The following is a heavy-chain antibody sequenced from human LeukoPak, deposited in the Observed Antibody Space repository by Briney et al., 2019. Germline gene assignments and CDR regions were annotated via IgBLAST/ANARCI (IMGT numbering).Heavy chain of an antibody. CDR3: ARQKGDSSGYWY. J-gene: IGHJ4*02. D-gene: IGHD3-22*01. Sequence: GESLKISCEGSGYSFTTYWIGWVXQMPGKGXEWMGIIYPGDSDIRYSPSFQGQVTIPADKSISTAYLQWSSLKASDTAMYYCARQKGDSSGYWYWGQGTLVTVSS. V-gene: IGHV5-51*01. CDR1: GYSFTTYW. CDR2: IYPGDSDI.